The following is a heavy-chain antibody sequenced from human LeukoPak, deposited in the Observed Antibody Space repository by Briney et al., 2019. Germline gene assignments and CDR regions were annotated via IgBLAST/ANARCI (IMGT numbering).Heavy chain of an antibody. J-gene: IGHJ4*02. D-gene: IGHD3-9*01. CDR3: ARDRAAPTGFFDY. V-gene: IGHV3-7*03. Sequence: GGSLRLSCAASGFTFSSYWMSWVRQAPGKGLEWVANIKQDGSEKYYVDSVKGRFTISRDNAKNSLYLQMNSLRAEDTALYYCARDRAAPTGFFDYWGQGTLVTVSS. CDR1: GFTFSSYW. CDR2: IKQDGSEK.